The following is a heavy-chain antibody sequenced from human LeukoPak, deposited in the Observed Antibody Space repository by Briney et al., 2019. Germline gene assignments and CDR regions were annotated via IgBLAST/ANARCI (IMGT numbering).Heavy chain of an antibody. CDR3: ARGPPYGSRTDYFDY. CDR2: IKKDGTET. CDR1: GFICSNYW. D-gene: IGHD3-10*01. Sequence: GGSLRLACAASGFICSNYWMSWVRQAPGKGLEWVASIKKDGTETCNVDPVKGRFTISRDNAKNSVYLQMNSLRGEDTAVYYCARGPPYGSRTDYFDYWGQGTLVTVSS. J-gene: IGHJ4*02. V-gene: IGHV3-7*01.